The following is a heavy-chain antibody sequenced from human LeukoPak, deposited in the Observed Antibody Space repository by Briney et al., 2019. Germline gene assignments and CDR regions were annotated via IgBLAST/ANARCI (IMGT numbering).Heavy chain of an antibody. J-gene: IGHJ4*02. Sequence: GGSLRLSCAASGFTFSSYSMIWVRQAPGKGLEWVSYISSSSSTIYYADSVKGRFTISRDNAKNSLYLQMNSLRAEDTAVYYCARDRLVGAIGYWGQGTLVTVSS. CDR1: GFTFSSYS. CDR3: ARDRLVGAIGY. D-gene: IGHD1-26*01. V-gene: IGHV3-48*04. CDR2: ISSSSSTI.